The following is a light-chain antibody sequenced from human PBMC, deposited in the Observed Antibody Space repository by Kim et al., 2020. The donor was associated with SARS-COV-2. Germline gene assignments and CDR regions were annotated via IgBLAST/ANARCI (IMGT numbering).Light chain of an antibody. J-gene: IGLJ2*01. V-gene: IGLV7-46*01. Sequence: QAVVTQEPSLTVSPGGTVTLTCGSSTGSVTSCHYPYWYQQKPGQAPRTQIFDTNKKHPWTPARFAGSLLAGKAAHTLSGAQPEDEADYYCLLSYGGTCGLFGGETQLTVL. CDR1: TGSVTSCHY. CDR3: LLSYGGTCGL. CDR2: DTN.